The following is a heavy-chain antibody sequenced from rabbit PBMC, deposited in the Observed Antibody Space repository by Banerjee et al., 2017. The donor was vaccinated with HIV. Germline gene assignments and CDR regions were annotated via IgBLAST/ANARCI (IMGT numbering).Heavy chain of an antibody. J-gene: IGHJ4*01. CDR1: GFSFSSSYY. CDR3: ARAENNYYTGFNL. Sequence: QSLEESGGDLVKPGASLTLTCTASGFSFSSSYYMCWVRQAPGKGLEWIGCIYTGSSGSTYYASWAKGRFTISKTSSTTVTLQMTSPTAADTATYFCARAENNYYTGFNLWGPGTLVTVS. CDR2: IYTGSSGST. D-gene: IGHD8-1*01. V-gene: IGHV1S40*01.